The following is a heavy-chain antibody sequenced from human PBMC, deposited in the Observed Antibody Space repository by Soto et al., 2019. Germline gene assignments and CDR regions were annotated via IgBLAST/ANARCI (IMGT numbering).Heavy chain of an antibody. D-gene: IGHD3-10*01. CDR2: ISGSGGST. V-gene: IGHV3-23*01. J-gene: IGHJ3*02. CDR1: GFTFSSYA. CDR3: AKSSGIYGSGSDAFDI. Sequence: GGSLRLSCAASGFTFSSYAMSWVRQAPGKGLEWVSAISGSGGSTYYADSVNGRFTISRDNSKNTLYLQMNSLRAEDTAVYYCAKSSGIYGSGSDAFDIWGQGTMVTVSS.